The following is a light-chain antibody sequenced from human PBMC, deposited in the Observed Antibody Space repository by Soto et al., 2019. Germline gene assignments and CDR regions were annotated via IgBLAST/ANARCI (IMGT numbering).Light chain of an antibody. V-gene: IGKV1-27*01. CDR3: QKHTIAQLF. CDR1: QGINHY. J-gene: IGKJ3*01. Sequence: TQSPSSLSLSVGDRVTITCRASQGINHYLAWFQQKPGKVPKLLIYATSTLQSGVPSRFSGSGFGTDFTLTISSLQPEDVATYYCQKHTIAQLFFGHGTKVDI. CDR2: ATS.